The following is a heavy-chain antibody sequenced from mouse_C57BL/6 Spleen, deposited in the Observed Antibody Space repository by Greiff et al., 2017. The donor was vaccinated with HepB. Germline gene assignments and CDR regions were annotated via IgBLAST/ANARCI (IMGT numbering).Heavy chain of an antibody. CDR3: ARTEDIDYSKIFAC. V-gene: IGHV5-12*01. J-gene: IGHJ3*01. CDR2: ISNGGGST. D-gene: IGHD2-5*01. CDR1: GFTFSDYY. Sequence: EVQGVESGGGLVQPGGSLKLSCAASGFTFSDYYMYWVRQTPEKRLEWVAYISNGGGSTYYPDTVKGRFTISRDNAKNTLYLQMSRLKSEDTAMYYCARTEDIDYSKIFACWGQGTLVTVSA.